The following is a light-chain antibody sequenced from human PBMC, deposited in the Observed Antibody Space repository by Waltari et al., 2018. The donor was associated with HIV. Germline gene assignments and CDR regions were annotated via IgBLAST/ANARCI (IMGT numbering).Light chain of an antibody. CDR3: GTWDSSLSAWV. J-gene: IGLJ3*02. Sequence: QSVLTQPPSVSAAPGQKVTISCSGSSSNIGNNYVSWYQQLPGTAPKLLIYDKKTRPSGIPDRFSGSESGTSATLGITGLQTGDEADYYCGTWDSSLSAWVFGGGTKLTVL. V-gene: IGLV1-51*01. CDR1: SSNIGNNY. CDR2: DKK.